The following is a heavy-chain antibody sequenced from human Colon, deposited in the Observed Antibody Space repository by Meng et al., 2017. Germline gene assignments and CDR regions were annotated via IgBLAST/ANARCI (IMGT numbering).Heavy chain of an antibody. J-gene: IGHJ3*02. CDR3: LRNGFGLKAFDI. CDR1: VGSISISYW. Sequence: QELPLESGAGCVVHSGTSLLSCVASVGSISISYWWVWVRQPPGKGLEWVAQIYHGGSTTYNPSLKRRVTISVGEYKNQISLQLSSVTGAETAVYYYLRNGFGLKAFDIWGQGTVVTVSS. D-gene: IGHD3-10*01. CDR2: IYHGGST. V-gene: IGHV4-4*02.